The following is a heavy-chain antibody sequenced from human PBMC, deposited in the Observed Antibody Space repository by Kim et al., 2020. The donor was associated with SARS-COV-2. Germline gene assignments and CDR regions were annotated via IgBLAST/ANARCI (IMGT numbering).Heavy chain of an antibody. D-gene: IGHD6-19*01. CDR1: GGSISLYH. V-gene: IGHV4-59*01. Sequence: SETLSLTCTVSGGSISLYHWSWIRQPPGKGLEWIGYVYHSGSTNYNPSLKSRVTMSLDTSKKQFSLTVTSVTAADTAVYYCARDLGQCSGGQCYHYFDYWGQGTLVTVSS. CDR3: ARDLGQCSGGQCYHYFDY. CDR2: VYHSGST. J-gene: IGHJ4*02.